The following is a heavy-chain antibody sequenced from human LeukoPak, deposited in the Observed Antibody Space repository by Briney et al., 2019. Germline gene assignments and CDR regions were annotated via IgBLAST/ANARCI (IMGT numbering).Heavy chain of an antibody. CDR3: ARQVLYGDYVPRAFDI. CDR1: GYSFTNYW. V-gene: IGHV5-51*01. J-gene: IGHJ3*02. Sequence: GESLKISCKGSGYSFTNYWIGWVRQMPGTGLEWVGNIYPDDSDTRYSPSFQGQVTISADKSIGTAYLQWSSLKASDTAMYYRARQVLYGDYVPRAFDIWGQGTMVTVSS. CDR2: IYPDDSDT. D-gene: IGHD4-17*01.